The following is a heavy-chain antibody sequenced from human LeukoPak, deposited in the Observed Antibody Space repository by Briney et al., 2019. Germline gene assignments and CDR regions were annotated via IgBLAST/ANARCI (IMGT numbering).Heavy chain of an antibody. CDR3: AKQRASGYSGYGAFDI. Sequence: GGSLRLSCAASGFTFSSYGMSWVRKAPGKGLEWVSAISGNGGSAYYADSVKGRFTISRDNSKNTLYLQMNSLRAEDTAVYYCAKQRASGYSGYGAFDIWGQGTMVTVSS. CDR1: GFTFSSYG. D-gene: IGHD5-12*01. CDR2: ISGNGGSA. J-gene: IGHJ3*02. V-gene: IGHV3-23*01.